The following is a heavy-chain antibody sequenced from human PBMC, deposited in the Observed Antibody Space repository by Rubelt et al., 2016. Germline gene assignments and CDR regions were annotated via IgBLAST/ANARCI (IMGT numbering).Heavy chain of an antibody. J-gene: IGHJ4*02. CDR1: GFTFSDYY. CDR3: ARDPNSYGSRAGSDY. D-gene: IGHD5-18*01. V-gene: IGHV3-11*05. Sequence: GESGGGLVQPGGSLRLSCAASGFTFSDYYMSWIRQAPGKGLEWVSYISSSSSYTNYADSVKGRFTISRDNAKNSLYLQMNSLRAEDTAVYYCARDPNSYGSRAGSDYWGQGTLVTVSS. CDR2: ISSSSSYT.